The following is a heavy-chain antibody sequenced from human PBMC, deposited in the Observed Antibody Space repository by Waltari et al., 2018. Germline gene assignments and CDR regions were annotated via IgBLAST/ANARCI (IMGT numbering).Heavy chain of an antibody. CDR1: GFTFSSYW. CDR3: AELSSSAFDI. V-gene: IGHV3-74*01. Sequence: EVQLVESGGGLVQPGGSLRLSCAASGFTFSSYWMHWVRQGPGKGLVWGSRINSEGTTSGYADSVRGRFTISRDNAKDTLFLQMNSLRAEDTAVYYCAELSSSAFDIWGQGTMVTVSS. J-gene: IGHJ3*02. D-gene: IGHD3-16*02. CDR2: INSEGTTS.